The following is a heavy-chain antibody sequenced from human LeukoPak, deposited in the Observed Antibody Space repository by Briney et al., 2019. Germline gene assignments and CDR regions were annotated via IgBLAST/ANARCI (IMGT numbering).Heavy chain of an antibody. J-gene: IGHJ4*02. CDR1: GFTFSSYA. CDR3: ARDVDYPSAYFDY. D-gene: IGHD4-11*01. V-gene: IGHV3-30-3*01. Sequence: GGSLRLSCAASGFTFSSYAMHWVRQAPGKGLEWVAAISYDGSNKYYADSVKGRFTISRDNSKNTLYLQMNSLRAEDTAVYYCARDVDYPSAYFDYWGQGTLVTVSS. CDR2: ISYDGSNK.